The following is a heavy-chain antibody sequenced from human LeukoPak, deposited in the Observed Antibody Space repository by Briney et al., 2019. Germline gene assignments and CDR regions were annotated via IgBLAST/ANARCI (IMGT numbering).Heavy chain of an antibody. CDR2: INPNGGDT. CDR3: AKNPYEYYFDY. Sequence: ASVKVSCKASGYTFTGYYMHWVRQAPGLGLEWMGWINPNGGDTNYAQKFQGRVTMTRDTSIRTAYLELSGLKSDDTAVYYCAKNPYEYYFDYWGQGTLVTVSS. J-gene: IGHJ4*02. V-gene: IGHV1-2*02. CDR1: GYTFTGYY. D-gene: IGHD5-12*01.